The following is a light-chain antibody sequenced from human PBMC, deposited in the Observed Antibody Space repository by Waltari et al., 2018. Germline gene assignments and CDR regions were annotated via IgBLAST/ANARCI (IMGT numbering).Light chain of an antibody. CDR3: QQYNTWPPYT. Sequence: EIVMTQSPATLSVSPGESATLSCRASESVSSNLAWYQQKPGQPPRLLMYSGSTRATGIPARFSGSGSGREFTLTISSLQSEDFAVYYCQQYNTWPPYTFGQGTKLEIK. J-gene: IGKJ2*01. CDR1: ESVSSN. V-gene: IGKV3-15*01. CDR2: SGS.